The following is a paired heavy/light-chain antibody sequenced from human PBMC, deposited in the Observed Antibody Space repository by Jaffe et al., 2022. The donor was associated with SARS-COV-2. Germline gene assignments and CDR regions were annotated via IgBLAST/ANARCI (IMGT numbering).Light chain of an antibody. V-gene: IGKV1-39*01. CDR1: QNVKTY. J-gene: IGKJ4*01. CDR3: QQSQSAHRLT. CDR2: DAS. Sequence: DIQMTQSPSSLSASVGDRVTITCRASQNVKTYLNWYQQKPGKAPKLLIYDASSLQSGVPSRFSGGGSETEFVLTISGLQPEDSATYYCQQSQSAHRLTFGGGTKVDI.
Heavy chain of an antibody. V-gene: IGHV3-53*01. J-gene: IGHJ3*01. CDR3: ARGPYYSVISGPNDALDV. CDR1: GFSVSNNY. CDR2: IYSDVNT. Sequence: EVQLVESGGGLIQPGGSLRLSCAVSGFSVSNNYMSWVRQAPGKGLEWVSVIYSDVNTFYADSVKGRFAISRNSLRNMLFLQMDSLRVEDTAVYYCARGPYYSVISGPNDALDVWGQGTMVTVSS. D-gene: IGHD3-22*01.